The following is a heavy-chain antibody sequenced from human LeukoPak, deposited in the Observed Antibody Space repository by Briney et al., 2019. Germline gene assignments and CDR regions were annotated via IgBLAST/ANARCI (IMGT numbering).Heavy chain of an antibody. CDR2: IKQDGSEK. J-gene: IGHJ4*02. CDR3: ARELAYSMIVVVGFDF. Sequence: RGSLRLSCAASVFTFTSYWMSWVPQAPGKGLGWVANIKQDGSEKYYVDSVKGRFTISRDNAKNSLYLQINSLRAEDTAVYYCARELAYSMIVVVGFDFWGQGTLVTVSS. V-gene: IGHV3-7*01. D-gene: IGHD3-22*01. CDR1: VFTFTSYW.